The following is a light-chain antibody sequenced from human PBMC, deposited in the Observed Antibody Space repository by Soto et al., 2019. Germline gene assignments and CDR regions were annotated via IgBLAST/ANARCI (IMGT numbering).Light chain of an antibody. CDR3: QQTYTTPRT. J-gene: IGKJ2*01. CDR1: RSISTY. Sequence: DIQMTQSPSSLSASVGDRVTITCRASRSISTYLHCYQQKPGKAPKLLIYGASILQSGVPSTFSGSGSGTDFTLTISSLQPEDFATYYCQQTYTTPRTFGQGTKLEIK. CDR2: GAS. V-gene: IGKV1-39*01.